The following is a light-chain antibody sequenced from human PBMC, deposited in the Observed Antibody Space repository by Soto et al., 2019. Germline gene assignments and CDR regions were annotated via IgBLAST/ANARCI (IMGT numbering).Light chain of an antibody. CDR1: SSNIGSNT. Sequence: QSVLTQPLSASGTPGQRVTISCSGSSSNIGSNTVNWYQQLPGTAPKLLIYSNNQRPSGVPDRFSGSKSGTSASLAISGLQSDDEADYYCAAWDDSLNVYVVFGGGTKLTVL. CDR3: AAWDDSLNVYVV. J-gene: IGLJ2*01. V-gene: IGLV1-44*01. CDR2: SNN.